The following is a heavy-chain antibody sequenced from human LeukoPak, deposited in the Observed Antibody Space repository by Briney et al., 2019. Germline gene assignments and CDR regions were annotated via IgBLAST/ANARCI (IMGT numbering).Heavy chain of an antibody. Sequence: SETLSLTCTVSGGSISSYYWSWIRQPPGKGLEWIGYIYYSGSTNYNPSLKSRVTISVDTSKNQFSLKLSSVTAADTAVYYCAGLYDSSGYSSYWGQGTLATVSS. CDR1: GGSISSYY. V-gene: IGHV4-59*01. CDR3: AGLYDSSGYSSY. J-gene: IGHJ4*02. CDR2: IYYSGST. D-gene: IGHD3-22*01.